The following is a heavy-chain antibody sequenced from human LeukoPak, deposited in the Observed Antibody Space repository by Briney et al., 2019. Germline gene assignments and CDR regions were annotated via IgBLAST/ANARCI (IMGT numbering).Heavy chain of an antibody. CDR3: ARTQQWLVLGFDP. V-gene: IGHV3-11*01. CDR2: ISSNGRTI. Sequence: GGSLRLSCAASGFTFSDYYMSWIRQAPGKGLEWISYISSNGRTIYYADSVRGRLTISRDNARKSVYLQMNSLRAEDTAIYYCARTQQWLVLGFDPWGQGTLVTVSS. CDR1: GFTFSDYY. J-gene: IGHJ5*02. D-gene: IGHD6-19*01.